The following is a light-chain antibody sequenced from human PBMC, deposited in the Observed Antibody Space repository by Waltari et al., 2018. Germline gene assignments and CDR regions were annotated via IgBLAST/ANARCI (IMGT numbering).Light chain of an antibody. CDR1: SGDVGAHNY. CDR2: DVS. J-gene: IGLJ2*01. Sequence: QSVLTQSASVSGSPGQSITISCTGTSGDVGAHNYVSCYQQHPGKAPQLIIYDVSKRTAGVSHRISASKSGTTAALTVSGLQAEDEAHYYCTSYPSSTNVVFGGGTKLTVL. CDR3: TSYPSSTNVV. V-gene: IGLV2-14*03.